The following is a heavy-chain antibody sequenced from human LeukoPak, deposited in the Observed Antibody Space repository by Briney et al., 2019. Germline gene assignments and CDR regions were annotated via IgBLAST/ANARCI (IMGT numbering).Heavy chain of an antibody. J-gene: IGHJ4*02. V-gene: IGHV3-21*01. CDR1: GFTFSSYS. D-gene: IGHD4/OR15-4a*01. CDR2: ISSSSSYI. CDR3: ARDQGAGIDY. Sequence: GGSLRLSCAASGFTFSSYSMTWVRQAPGKGLEWVSSISSSSSYIYYADSVKGRFTISRDNAKNSLYLQMNSLRAEDTAVYYCARDQGAGIDYWGQGTLVTVSS.